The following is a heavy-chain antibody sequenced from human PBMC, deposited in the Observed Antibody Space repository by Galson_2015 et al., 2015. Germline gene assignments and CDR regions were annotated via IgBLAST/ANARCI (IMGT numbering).Heavy chain of an antibody. CDR1: GFSLTTSGVG. J-gene: IGHJ3*02. CDR2: IYWNDDK. Sequence: PALVKPTQTLTLTCTFSGFSLTTSGVGVGWIRQPPGKALERLALIYWNDDKRYTPSLKSRVTITKDTSKNQVVLTMTNMDPVDTATYYCAHRLQQLTAFDIWGQGTMVTVSS. V-gene: IGHV2-5*01. CDR3: AHRLQQLTAFDI. D-gene: IGHD6-13*01.